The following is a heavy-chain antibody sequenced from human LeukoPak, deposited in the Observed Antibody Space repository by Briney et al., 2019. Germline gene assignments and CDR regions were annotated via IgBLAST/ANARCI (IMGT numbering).Heavy chain of an antibody. D-gene: IGHD1-26*01. CDR3: ARGMEPYYYMDV. CDR2: INPNSGGT. CDR1: GYTFTGYY. J-gene: IGHJ6*03. V-gene: IGHV1-2*02. Sequence: SVEVSCKPSGYTFTGYYMHWVRQAPGQGLEWMGWINPNSGGTNYAQKFQGRGTMTRDTSISTAYMELSRLRSDDTAVYYCARGMEPYYYMDVWGKGTTVTVSS.